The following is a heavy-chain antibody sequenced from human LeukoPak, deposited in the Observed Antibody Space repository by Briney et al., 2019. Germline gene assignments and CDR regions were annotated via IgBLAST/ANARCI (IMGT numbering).Heavy chain of an antibody. CDR2: INHSGST. V-gene: IGHV4-34*01. J-gene: IGHJ6*02. Sequence: SETLSLTCAVYGGSFSGYYWSWIRQPPGKGLEWIGEINHSGSTNYNPSLKSRVTISVDTSKNQFSLKLSSVTAADTAVYYCAAEGYYYVSSGYYYETYYYYGMDVWGQGTTVTVSS. CDR1: GGSFSGYY. D-gene: IGHD3-22*01. CDR3: AAEGYYYVSSGYYYETYYYYGMDV.